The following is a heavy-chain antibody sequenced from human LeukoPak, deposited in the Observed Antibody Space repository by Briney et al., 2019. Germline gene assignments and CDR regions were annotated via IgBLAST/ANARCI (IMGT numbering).Heavy chain of an antibody. CDR1: GGTFSSYA. CDR2: INPSGGST. D-gene: IGHD5-18*01. CDR3: ARDLTHSYGY. J-gene: IGHJ4*02. Sequence: ASVKVSCKASGGTFSSYAISWVRQAPGQGLEWMGIINPSGGSTSYAQKFQGRVTMTRDTSTSTVYMELSSLRSEDTAVYYCARDLTHSYGYWGQGTLVTVSS. V-gene: IGHV1-46*01.